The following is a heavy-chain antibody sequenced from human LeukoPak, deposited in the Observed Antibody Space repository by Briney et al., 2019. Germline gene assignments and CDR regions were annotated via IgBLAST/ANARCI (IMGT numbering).Heavy chain of an antibody. CDR2: ISSSSSYI. Sequence: GGSLRLSCVASGFTFSSYSMNWVRQAPGKGLEWVSSISSSSSYIYYADSVKGRFTISRDNAKNSLYLQMNSLRAEDTAVYNCARGYSYCGDLSSFDYWGQGTLVTVSS. CDR3: ARGYSYCGDLSSFDY. CDR1: GFTFSSYS. V-gene: IGHV3-21*01. J-gene: IGHJ4*02. D-gene: IGHD5-18*01.